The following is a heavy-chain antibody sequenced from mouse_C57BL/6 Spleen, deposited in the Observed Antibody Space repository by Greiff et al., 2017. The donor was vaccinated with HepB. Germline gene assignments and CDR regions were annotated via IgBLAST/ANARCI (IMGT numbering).Heavy chain of an antibody. D-gene: IGHD2-4*01. CDR2: IRNKANGYTP. Sequence: DVHLVESGGGLVQPGGSLSLSCAASGFTFTDYYMSWVRQPPGKALEWLGFIRNKANGYTPEYSASVKARFTISRDNSQSILYLQINALRAEDRSTYYCARSIYDYDQGDYWGQGTTLTVSS. CDR3: ARSIYDYDQGDY. J-gene: IGHJ2*01. CDR1: GFTFTDYY. V-gene: IGHV7-3*01.